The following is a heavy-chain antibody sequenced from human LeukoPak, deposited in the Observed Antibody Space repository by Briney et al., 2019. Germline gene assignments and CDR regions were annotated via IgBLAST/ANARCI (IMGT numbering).Heavy chain of an antibody. CDR3: AKETSGSYAFDI. J-gene: IGHJ3*02. CDR2: ISWNSGSI. CDR1: GFTLSSYE. Sequence: PGGSLRLSCAASGFTLSSYEMNWVRQAPGKGLEWVSGISWNSGSIGYADSVKGRFTISRDNAKNSLYLQMNSLRAEDMALYYCAKETSGSYAFDIWGQGTMVTVSS. D-gene: IGHD1-26*01. V-gene: IGHV3-9*03.